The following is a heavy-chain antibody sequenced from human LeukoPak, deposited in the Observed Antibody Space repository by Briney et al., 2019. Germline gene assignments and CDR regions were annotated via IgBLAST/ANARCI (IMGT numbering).Heavy chain of an antibody. Sequence: GGSLRLSCAASGFTFSSYWMSWFRQAPGKGLEWVANIKQDGSEKYYVDSVKGRFTISRDNAKNSLYLQMNSLRAEDTAVYYCARDVYDSSDYYDDYWGQGTLVTVSS. V-gene: IGHV3-7*04. J-gene: IGHJ4*02. D-gene: IGHD3-22*01. CDR1: GFTFSSYW. CDR3: ARDVYDSSDYYDDY. CDR2: IKQDGSEK.